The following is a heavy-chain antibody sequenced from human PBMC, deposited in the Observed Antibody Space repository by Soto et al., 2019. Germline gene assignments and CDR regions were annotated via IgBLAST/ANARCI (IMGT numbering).Heavy chain of an antibody. D-gene: IGHD3-16*01. CDR2: VYDSGSF. CDR3: ARGDYALVY. CDR1: GGSVNSGSYY. Sequence: ASETLSLTCTVSGGSVNSGSYYWTWIRQPPGKGLEWIGYVYDSGSFNYNPSLKSRVTISVDTSKNQFSLKLNSVTAADTAVYYCARGDYALVYWGQGTLVTVSS. V-gene: IGHV4-61*01. J-gene: IGHJ4*02.